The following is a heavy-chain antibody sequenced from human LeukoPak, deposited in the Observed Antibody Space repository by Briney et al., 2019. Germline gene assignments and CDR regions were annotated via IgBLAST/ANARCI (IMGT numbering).Heavy chain of an antibody. D-gene: IGHD2-15*01. CDR2: IYYSGST. J-gene: IGHJ6*03. V-gene: IGHV4-38-2*02. CDR3: ARDRLDIVVFPPSKQRRYMDV. CDR1: GYSISSGYY. Sequence: SETLSLTCTVSGYSISSGYYWGWIRQPPGKGLEWIGSIYYSGSTYYNSSLKSRVTISVDTSKNQFSLKLSSVTAADTAVYYCARDRLDIVVFPPSKQRRYMDVWGKGTTVTVSS.